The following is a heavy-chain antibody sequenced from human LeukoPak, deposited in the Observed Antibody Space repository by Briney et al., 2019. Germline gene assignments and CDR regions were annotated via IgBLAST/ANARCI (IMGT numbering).Heavy chain of an antibody. V-gene: IGHV3-23*01. CDR3: AKDPFPGEWPKVYYYYGMDV. CDR2: ISGSGGST. D-gene: IGHD2-21*01. CDR1: GFTFSSYA. Sequence: GGSLRLSCAASGFTFSSYAMSWVRQAPGKGLEWVSAISGSGGSTYYADSVKGRFTISRDNSKNTLYLQMNSLRAEDTAVYYCAKDPFPGEWPKVYYYYGMDVWGQGTTVTVSS. J-gene: IGHJ6*02.